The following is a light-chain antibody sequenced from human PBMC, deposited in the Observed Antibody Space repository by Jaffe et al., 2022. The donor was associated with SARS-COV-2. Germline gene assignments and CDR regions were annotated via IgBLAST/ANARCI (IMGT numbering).Light chain of an antibody. CDR2: AAS. CDR3: QQDYTYPFT. V-gene: IGKV1-6*01. CDR1: QGVGND. J-gene: IGKJ3*01. Sequence: AIQMTQSPSSLSASVGDRVTITCRASQGVGNDLGWYQQKPGKAPKVLIYAASSLQSGVPSRFSGSGSGTDFSLTISSLQPEDFATYYCQQDYTYPFTFGPGTKVEIK.